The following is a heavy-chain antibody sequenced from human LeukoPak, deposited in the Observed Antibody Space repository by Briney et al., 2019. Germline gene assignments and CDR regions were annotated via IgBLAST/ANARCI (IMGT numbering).Heavy chain of an antibody. CDR3: ARGEYQLPQR. CDR1: GCTVSSNW. Sequence: GLRWRSCAACGCTVSSNWMSWGRQGPGKRLEWVANIKQDGSEKYYVDSVKGRFTISRDNAKNSLYLQMNSLRAEDTAVYYCARGEYQLPQRWGQGTLVTVSS. D-gene: IGHD2-2*01. V-gene: IGHV3-7*02. CDR2: IKQDGSEK. J-gene: IGHJ4*02.